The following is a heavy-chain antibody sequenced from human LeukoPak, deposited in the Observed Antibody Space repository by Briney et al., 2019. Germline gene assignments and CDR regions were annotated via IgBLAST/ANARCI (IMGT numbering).Heavy chain of an antibody. V-gene: IGHV5-51*01. D-gene: IGHD3-9*01. CDR2: IYPGDSDT. CDR3: ARLTNYDILTGYYAGLYYFDY. J-gene: IGHJ4*02. CDR1: GYSFTSYW. Sequence: GESLKISCKGSGYSFTSYWIGWVRQMPGKGLEWMGIIYPGDSDTTYSPSFQGQVTISADKSISTAYLQWSSLKASDTAMYYCARLTNYDILTGYYAGLYYFDYWGQGTLVTVSS.